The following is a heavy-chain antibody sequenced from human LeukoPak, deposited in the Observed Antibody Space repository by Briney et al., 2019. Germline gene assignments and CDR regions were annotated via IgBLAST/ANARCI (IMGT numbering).Heavy chain of an antibody. V-gene: IGHV4-39*01. CDR1: GSSISSSSCY. Sequence: SETLSRTCTVSGSSISSSSCYWGWIRQPPGKGLEWIANIYYNGNTYFNASLKSRVTISIDTSKNQFSLKLTSVTAADTAVYYCARLVPPGWFDPWGQGTLVTVSS. J-gene: IGHJ5*02. CDR2: IYYNGNT. CDR3: ARLVPPGWFDP.